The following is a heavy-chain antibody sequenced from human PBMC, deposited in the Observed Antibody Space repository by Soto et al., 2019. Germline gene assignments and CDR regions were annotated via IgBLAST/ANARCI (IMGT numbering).Heavy chain of an antibody. J-gene: IGHJ2*01. D-gene: IGHD6-6*01. Sequence: SVPTLVNPTRTLTLTCTFSGFSLSTSGVGVCWIRQPPGKALEWLALIYWDDDKRYSPSLKSRLTITKDTSKNQVVLTMTTMDPVDTATYYCAHRPALADRFKVWYFDLWGRGTLLTVSS. CDR3: AHRPALADRFKVWYFDL. CDR2: IYWDDDK. CDR1: GFSLSTSGVG. V-gene: IGHV2-5*02.